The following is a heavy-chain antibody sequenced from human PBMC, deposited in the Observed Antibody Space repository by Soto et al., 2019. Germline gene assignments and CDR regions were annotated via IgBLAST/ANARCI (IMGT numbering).Heavy chain of an antibody. V-gene: IGHV1-3*01. CDR3: ARGGYFDSSNYLAY. J-gene: IGHJ4*02. CDR1: GSTFTSYG. Sequence: ASVKVSCKASGSTFTSYGINWVLQAPGRGLEWMGWINPGNGNTKYSQQFQGRVIIDRDTSASTAYMELSSLRSEDTAVYYCARGGYFDSSNYLAYCGLGTLVTVS. D-gene: IGHD3-22*01. CDR2: INPGNGNT.